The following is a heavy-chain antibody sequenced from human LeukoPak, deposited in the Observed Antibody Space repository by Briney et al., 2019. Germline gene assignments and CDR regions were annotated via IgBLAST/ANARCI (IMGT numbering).Heavy chain of an antibody. Sequence: ASVKVSCKASGYTFTGYYMHWVRQATGQGLEWMGWVNPNSGDTGYAQKFQGRVTLTRDTSISTAYMELTNLRSEDTAVYYCARVGGSTGPLYYYYYYMDVWGKGTTVTVSS. CDR1: GYTFTGYY. V-gene: IGHV1-8*02. CDR3: ARVGGSTGPLYYYYYYMDV. CDR2: VNPNSGDT. D-gene: IGHD1-14*01. J-gene: IGHJ6*03.